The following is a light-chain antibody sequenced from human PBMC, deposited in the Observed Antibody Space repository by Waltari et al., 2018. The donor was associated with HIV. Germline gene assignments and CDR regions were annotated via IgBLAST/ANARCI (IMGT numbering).Light chain of an antibody. CDR3: SSYAGTYTSV. J-gene: IGLJ1*01. CDR1: SSHVGGYNY. V-gene: IGLV2-11*01. CDR2: DVS. Sequence: QSALTQPRSVSGSPGQSVTISCTGTSSHVGGYNYVSWYQQHPGKAPKLMIYDVSKRPSGVPDRFSGSKSGNTASLTISGLQAEDEADYYCSSYAGTYTSVFGTGTKVTVL.